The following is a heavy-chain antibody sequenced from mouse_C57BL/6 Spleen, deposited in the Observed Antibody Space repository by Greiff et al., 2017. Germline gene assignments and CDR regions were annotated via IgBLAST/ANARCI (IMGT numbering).Heavy chain of an antibody. J-gene: IGHJ2*01. CDR2: IHPNSGST. V-gene: IGHV1-64*01. D-gene: IGHD2-3*01. Sequence: VQVVESGAELVKPGASVKLSCKASGYTFTSYWMHWVKQRPGQGLEWIGMIHPNSGSTNYNEKFKSKATLTVDKSSSTAYMQLSRLTSEDSAVYYCARSDGYSFDYWGQGTTLTVSS. CDR1: GYTFTSYW. CDR3: ARSDGYSFDY.